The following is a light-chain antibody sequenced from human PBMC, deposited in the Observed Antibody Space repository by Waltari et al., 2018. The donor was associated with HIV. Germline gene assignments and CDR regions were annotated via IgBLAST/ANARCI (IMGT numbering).Light chain of an antibody. J-gene: IGLJ3*02. V-gene: IGLV8-61*01. CDR3: VFYMGSGISV. CDR1: SDSVSTNYY. CDR2: STN. Sequence: QTVVTQEPSFSVSPGGTVTLTCGLTSDSVSTNYYPSWYQQTPGQPPRTLIYSTNSRSSGVPDRFSGSILGNKAALTITGAQADDEADYYCVFYMGSGISVFGGGTKLTVL.